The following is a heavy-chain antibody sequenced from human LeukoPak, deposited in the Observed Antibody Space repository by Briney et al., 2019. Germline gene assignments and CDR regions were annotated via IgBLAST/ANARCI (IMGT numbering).Heavy chain of an antibody. CDR3: AKDLDVLLWFGELLPGRGHDAFDI. V-gene: IGHV3-23*01. Sequence: GGSLRLSCAASGFTFSSYAMSWVRQAPGKGLEWVSSISGSGGSTYYADSVKGRFTISRDNSKNTLYLQMNSLRAEDTAVYYCAKDLDVLLWFGELLPGRGHDAFDIWGQGTMVTVSS. J-gene: IGHJ3*02. D-gene: IGHD3-10*01. CDR1: GFTFSSYA. CDR2: ISGSGGST.